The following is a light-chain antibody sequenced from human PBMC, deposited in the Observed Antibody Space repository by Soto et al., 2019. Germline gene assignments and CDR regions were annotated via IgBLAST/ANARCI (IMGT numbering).Light chain of an antibody. J-gene: IGKJ4*01. CDR2: DAS. Sequence: DIEMTQSPSTLSASVGDRVTITCRASQSITTWLAWYQQKAGKAPKLLIHDASDLESGVPSRFSGSGSGTEFPLSISSLQPDDFATYYCQQYNSSPLTFGGGTKVEIK. CDR1: QSITTW. CDR3: QQYNSSPLT. V-gene: IGKV1-5*01.